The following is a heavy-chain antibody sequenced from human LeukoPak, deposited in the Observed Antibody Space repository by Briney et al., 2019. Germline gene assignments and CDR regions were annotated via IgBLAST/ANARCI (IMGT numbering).Heavy chain of an antibody. CDR2: ISGSGAST. V-gene: IGHV3-23*01. Sequence: PGGSLRLSCAASGFIFSSYAMSWVRQAPGKGLEWVSVISGSGASTYHADSVKGRFTISRDNSKNTLYLQMNTLRAEDTAVYYCARRGTSDFYMDVWGKGTTVTVSS. J-gene: IGHJ6*03. CDR3: ARRGTSDFYMDV. CDR1: GFIFSSYA.